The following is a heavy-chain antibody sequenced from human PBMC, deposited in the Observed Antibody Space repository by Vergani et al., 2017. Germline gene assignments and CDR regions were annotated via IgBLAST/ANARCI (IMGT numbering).Heavy chain of an antibody. CDR2: IYWNDDK. Sequence: QVTLKESGPTLVKPTQTLTLTCTFSGFSLSTSGVGVGWIRQPPGKALEWLALIYWNDDKRYSPSLKSRLTITKDTSKNQVVLTMTNMDPVDTATYYCAHASYDFWSGPHVYYMDVWGKGTTVTVSS. J-gene: IGHJ6*03. CDR3: AHASYDFWSGPHVYYMDV. CDR1: GFSLSTSGVG. V-gene: IGHV2-5*01. D-gene: IGHD3-3*01.